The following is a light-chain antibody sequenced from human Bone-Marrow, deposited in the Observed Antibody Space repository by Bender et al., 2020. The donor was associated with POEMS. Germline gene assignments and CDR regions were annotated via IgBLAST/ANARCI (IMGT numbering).Light chain of an antibody. CDR3: AAWDASLNAL. CDR2: RND. Sequence: QSVLTQPPSASGTPGQRVTISCSGGSSNIGSNTVNWYQQLPGTAPKLLIYRNDERPSGVPDRFSGSKSGTSASLAMSGLQSEDEGDYYCAAWDASLNALFGGGTKLTVL. J-gene: IGLJ3*02. V-gene: IGLV1-44*01. CDR1: SSNIGSNT.